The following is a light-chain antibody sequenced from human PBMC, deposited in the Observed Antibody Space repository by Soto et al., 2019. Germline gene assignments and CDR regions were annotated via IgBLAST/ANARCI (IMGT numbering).Light chain of an antibody. CDR3: FSYTSSTAYV. V-gene: IGLV2-14*01. Sequence: QSVLTQPASVSGSAGQSITISCTGTSSDVGGYKYVSWYQLHPGKAPKLMIYEVSNRPSGISNRFSASKSGNTASLTISGLQAEDEADYYCFSYTSSTAYVFGTGTKVTVL. CDR2: EVS. J-gene: IGLJ1*01. CDR1: SSDVGGYKY.